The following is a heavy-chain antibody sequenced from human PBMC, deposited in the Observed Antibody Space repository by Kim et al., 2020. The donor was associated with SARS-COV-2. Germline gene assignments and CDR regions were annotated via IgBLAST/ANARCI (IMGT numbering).Heavy chain of an antibody. CDR2: ISYDGSNI. CDR3: ARANWEGYWYFDL. CDR1: GFIFSTYG. V-gene: IGHV3-30*03. J-gene: IGHJ2*01. Sequence: GGSLRLSCAASGFIFSTYGMHWVRQAPGKGLEWVAVISYDGSNIYNADSVKGRFTISRDNSKNTLYLQMNSLRVEDTAVYYCARANWEGYWYFDLWGRGTLVTVSS. D-gene: IGHD7-27*01.